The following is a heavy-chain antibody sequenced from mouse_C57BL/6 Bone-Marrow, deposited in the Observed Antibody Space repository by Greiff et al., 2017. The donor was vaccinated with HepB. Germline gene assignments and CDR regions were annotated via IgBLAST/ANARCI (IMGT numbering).Heavy chain of an antibody. J-gene: IGHJ4*01. D-gene: IGHD1-1*01. CDR2: ISNGGGST. V-gene: IGHV5-12*01. Sequence: EVKLMESGGGLVQPGGSLKLSCAASGFTFSDYYMYWVRQTPEKRLEWVAYISNGGGSTYYPDTVKGRFTISRDNAKNTLYLQMSRLKSEDTAMYYCASYGPYAMDYWGQGTSVTVSS. CDR1: GFTFSDYY. CDR3: ASYGPYAMDY.